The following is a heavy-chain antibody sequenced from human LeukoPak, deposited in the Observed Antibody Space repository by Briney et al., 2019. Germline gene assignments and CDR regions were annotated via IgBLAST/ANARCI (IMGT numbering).Heavy chain of an antibody. D-gene: IGHD6-19*01. CDR2: IYYSGST. J-gene: IGHJ4*02. CDR1: GGSISSYY. Sequence: SETLSLNCTVSGGSISSYYWSWIRQPLGKGLEWIGYIYYSGSTNYNPSLKSRVTISVDTSKNQFSLKLSSVTAADTAVYYCARVRGQWLVPYYFDYWGQGTLVTVSS. CDR3: ARVRGQWLVPYYFDY. V-gene: IGHV4-59*01.